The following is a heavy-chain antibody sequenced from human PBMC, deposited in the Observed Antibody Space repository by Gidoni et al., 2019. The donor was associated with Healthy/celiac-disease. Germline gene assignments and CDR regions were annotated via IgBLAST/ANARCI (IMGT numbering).Heavy chain of an antibody. J-gene: IGHJ4*02. CDR3: ARDGIQLWPDAFDY. CDR1: GFTFSSYW. D-gene: IGHD5-18*01. Sequence: EVQLVESGGGLVQPGGSLRLSCAASGFTFSSYWMSWVRQAPGKGLEWVANIKQDGSEKYYVDSVKGRFTISRDNAKNSLYLQMNSLRAEDTAVYYCARDGIQLWPDAFDYWGQGTLVTVSS. V-gene: IGHV3-7*01. CDR2: IKQDGSEK.